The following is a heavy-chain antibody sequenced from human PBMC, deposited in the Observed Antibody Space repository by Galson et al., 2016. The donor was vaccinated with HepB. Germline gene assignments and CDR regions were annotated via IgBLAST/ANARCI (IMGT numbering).Heavy chain of an antibody. D-gene: IGHD3-9*01. J-gene: IGHJ4*02. CDR2: IKSKTDGGTT. V-gene: IGHV3-15*01. Sequence: SLRLSCAASGFTFSDAWMSWVRQAPGKGLEWVGRIKSKTDGGTTDYAAPVKGRFTISRDDSKNTLYLQMNSLKTEGTAVYYCTAGSGLRYFDWLLPFDYWGQGTLVTVSS. CDR3: TAGSGLRYFDWLLPFDY. CDR1: GFTFSDAW.